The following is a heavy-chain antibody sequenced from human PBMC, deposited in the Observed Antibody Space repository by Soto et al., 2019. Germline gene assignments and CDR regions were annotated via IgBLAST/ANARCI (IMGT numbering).Heavy chain of an antibody. CDR3: ASSWQQNGMDV. CDR2: INSDGSST. V-gene: IGHV3-74*01. CDR1: GFTFSSYW. D-gene: IGHD6-13*01. J-gene: IGHJ6*02. Sequence: EVQLVESGGGLVQPGGSLRLSCAASGFTFSSYWMHWVRQAPGKGLVWVSRINSDGSSTSYADSVKGRFTISRDNAKNTLYLQMNSLRAEDTAVYYCASSWQQNGMDVCGQGTTFTVSS.